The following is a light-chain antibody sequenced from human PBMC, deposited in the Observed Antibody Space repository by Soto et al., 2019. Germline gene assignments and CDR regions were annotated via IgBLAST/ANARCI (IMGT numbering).Light chain of an antibody. CDR2: GAS. CDR3: QQYKKSPQT. CDR1: QSVTND. J-gene: IGKJ5*01. Sequence: DILMTQSPAPLSVSPGERATLSCRASQSVTNDLDWYQHKPGQAPRLLTHGASTRDTGIPARFSGIGSGTEFTLTISSLQPEDFAVYYCQQYKKSPQTFGQGTRLEIK. V-gene: IGKV3-15*01.